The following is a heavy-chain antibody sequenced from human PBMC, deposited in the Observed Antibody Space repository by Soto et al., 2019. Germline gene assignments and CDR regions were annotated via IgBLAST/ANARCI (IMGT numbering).Heavy chain of an antibody. V-gene: IGHV1-2*02. D-gene: IGHD5-12*01. Sequence: ASVKVSCKASRYTFTDYYVHWVRQSPGQGLEWMGWINADSGVTKFPQKFQGRVIMTRDTSISTVYMELSRLTSDDTAVYYCARAGLTTLELATIYWGQGTQVTVSS. CDR3: ARAGLTTLELATIY. CDR2: INADSGVT. J-gene: IGHJ4*02. CDR1: RYTFTDYY.